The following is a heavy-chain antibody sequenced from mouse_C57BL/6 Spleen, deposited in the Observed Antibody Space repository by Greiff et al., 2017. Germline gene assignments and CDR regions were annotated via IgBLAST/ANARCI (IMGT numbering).Heavy chain of an antibody. D-gene: IGHD6-1*01. Sequence: EVKLVESGGGLVKPGGSLKLSCAASGFTFSSYAMSWVRQTPEKRLEWVATISDGGSYTYYPDNVKGRFTISRDNAKNNLYLQMSHLKSEDTAMYYCARGLFAMDYWGQGTSVTVSS. V-gene: IGHV5-4*03. CDR1: GFTFSSYA. CDR2: ISDGGSYT. CDR3: ARGLFAMDY. J-gene: IGHJ4*01.